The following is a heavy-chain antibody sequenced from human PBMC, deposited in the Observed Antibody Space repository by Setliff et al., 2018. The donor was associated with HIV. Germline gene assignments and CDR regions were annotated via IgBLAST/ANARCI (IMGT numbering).Heavy chain of an antibody. V-gene: IGHV4-38-2*01. CDR1: GYSITSDYY. J-gene: IGHJ4*02. Sequence: SETLSLTCALSGYSITSDYYWAWIRQPPGKGLEWIGTVYYSGSTYYSPSLKSRDTISVDTSKDHFSLGLTSVTAADTAVYSCARLDTVMSHFDNWGQGTLGTVSS. CDR3: ARLDTVMSHFDN. D-gene: IGHD5-18*01. CDR2: VYYSGST.